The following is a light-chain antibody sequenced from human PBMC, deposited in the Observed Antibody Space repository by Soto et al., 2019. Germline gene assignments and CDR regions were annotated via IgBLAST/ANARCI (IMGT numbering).Light chain of an antibody. CDR3: QVWDIVTARRI. V-gene: IGLV3-21*02. Sequence: SSELTQPPSVSVAPGQTASLACGGANIETKTVHWYQQRPGQAPVLVVYDDRDRPSGIPERFSGSNSGHTATLTISRVEAGDDADYYCQVWDIVTARRIFGGGTKLTVL. CDR2: DDR. CDR1: NIETKT. J-gene: IGLJ2*01.